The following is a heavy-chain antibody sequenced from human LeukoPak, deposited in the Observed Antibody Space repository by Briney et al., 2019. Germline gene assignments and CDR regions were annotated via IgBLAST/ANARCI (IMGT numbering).Heavy chain of an antibody. D-gene: IGHD6-13*01. CDR3: ARSKSALQLVRNYYYYYGMDV. V-gene: IGHV4-59*01. CDR2: IYYSGST. Sequence: SETLSLTCTVSGGSISSYYWSWIRQPPGKGLEWIGYIYYSGSTNYNPSLKSRVTISVDTSKNQFSLKLSSVTAADTAVYYCARSKSALQLVRNYYYYYGMDVWGQGTLVTVSS. CDR1: GGSISSYY. J-gene: IGHJ6*02.